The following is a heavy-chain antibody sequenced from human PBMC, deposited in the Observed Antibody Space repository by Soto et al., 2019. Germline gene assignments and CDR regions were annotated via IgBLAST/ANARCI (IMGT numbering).Heavy chain of an antibody. CDR3: AREGPAPYYYYGMDV. CDR2: IRAYNGNT. V-gene: IGHV1-18*01. J-gene: IGHJ6*02. Sequence: QVQLVQSGGEVKKPGASVKVSCKTSGYSFTTYGISWVRQAPGQGLEWMGWIRAYNGNTNYAQKLQGRVTMTTDTSTSTFYMELRSLRSDDTAVYYCAREGPAPYYYYGMDVWGQGSTVTVSS. CDR1: GYSFTTYG.